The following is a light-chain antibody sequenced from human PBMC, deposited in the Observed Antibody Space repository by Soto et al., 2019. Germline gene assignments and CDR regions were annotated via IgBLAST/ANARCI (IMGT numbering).Light chain of an antibody. V-gene: IGLV2-8*01. CDR1: SSDVGGYIY. CDR2: EVN. CDR3: SSYAGSHYV. Sequence: QSALTQPPSASGSPGQSVTISCTGTSSDVGGYIYVSWYQQHPGKVPKLMIYEVNKRPSGVPDRFSGSRSGSTASLTVSGLQTEDEADYYCSSYAGSHYVFGTGTKVTVL. J-gene: IGLJ1*01.